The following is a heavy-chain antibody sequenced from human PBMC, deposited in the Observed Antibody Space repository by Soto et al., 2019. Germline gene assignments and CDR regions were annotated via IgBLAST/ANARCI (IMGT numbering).Heavy chain of an antibody. D-gene: IGHD4-17*01. Sequence: EVQLVESGGGLVQPGGSLRLSCAASGFTFSSYAMHWVRQTPGKGLEYVSTISRNGGSTYYANSVKGRFTISRDYSKNTLYLQMGSLRAEDMAVYYCARDGYSDYSFDYWGQGTLVTVSS. CDR1: GFTFSSYA. CDR2: ISRNGGST. CDR3: ARDGYSDYSFDY. J-gene: IGHJ4*02. V-gene: IGHV3-64*01.